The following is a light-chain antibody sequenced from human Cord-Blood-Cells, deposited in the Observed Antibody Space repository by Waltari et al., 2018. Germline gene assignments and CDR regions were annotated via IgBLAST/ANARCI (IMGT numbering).Light chain of an antibody. CDR3: QQYGSSPFT. V-gene: IGKV3-20*01. Sequence: EMALTQSPATLSLSRGDRATLSCRASQSVSSSYLAWYQQKPGQAPRLLIYGASSRATGIPDRFSGSGSGTDFTLTISRLEPEDCAVYYCQQYGSSPFTFGPGTKVDIK. J-gene: IGKJ3*01. CDR1: QSVSSSY. CDR2: GAS.